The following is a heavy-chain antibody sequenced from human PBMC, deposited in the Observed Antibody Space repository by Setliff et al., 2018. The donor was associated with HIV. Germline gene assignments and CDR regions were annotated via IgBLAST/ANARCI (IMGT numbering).Heavy chain of an antibody. Sequence: SETLSLTCAVSGYSISSGYYWGWIRQPAGQRLEWIGRIYASGSTNYNPSLKSRVSISVDMSQNQFSLKVTSVTAADTAVYYCARGGGPDTNFDLWGQGTLVNVSS. CDR2: IYASGST. D-gene: IGHD5-18*01. CDR1: GYSISSGYY. CDR3: ARGGGPDTNFDL. V-gene: IGHV4-38-2*01. J-gene: IGHJ4*02.